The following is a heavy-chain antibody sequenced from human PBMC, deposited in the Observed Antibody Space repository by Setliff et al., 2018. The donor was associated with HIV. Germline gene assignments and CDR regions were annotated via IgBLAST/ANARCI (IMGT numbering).Heavy chain of an antibody. CDR3: ARGRSRGTIFGVVTNPFDY. Sequence: PSETLSLTCAVYGGSFSGYYWSWIRQPPGKGLEWIGEINHSGSTNYNPSLKSRVTISVDTSKNQFSLKLSSVTAADTAVYYCARGRSRGTIFGVVTNPFDYWGQGTLVTVSS. J-gene: IGHJ4*02. V-gene: IGHV4-34*01. D-gene: IGHD3-3*01. CDR2: INHSGST. CDR1: GGSFSGYY.